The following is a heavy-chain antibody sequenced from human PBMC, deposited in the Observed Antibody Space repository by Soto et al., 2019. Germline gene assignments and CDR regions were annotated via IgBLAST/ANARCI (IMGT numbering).Heavy chain of an antibody. CDR1: GFTFSSYA. CDR2: ISYDGINK. J-gene: IGHJ4*02. V-gene: IGHV3-30-3*01. D-gene: IGHD2-2*01. Sequence: LRLSCAASGFTFSSYAMHWVHQAPGKGLEWVALISYDGINKYYAESVKGRFTISRDNSKNTLYLQMNSLRTEDTSVYYCGRCSSTSCHLGADYWGQGTLVTVSS. CDR3: GRCSSTSCHLGADY.